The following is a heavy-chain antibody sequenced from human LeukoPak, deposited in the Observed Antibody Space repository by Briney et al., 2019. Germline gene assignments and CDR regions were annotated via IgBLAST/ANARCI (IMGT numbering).Heavy chain of an antibody. CDR2: ISYDGSNK. CDR1: GFTFSSNG. Sequence: PGGSLRLSCVASGFTFSSNGMHWVRQAPGKGLEWVAVISYDGSNKYYADSVKGRFTISRDNSKNTLYLQMNSLRAEDTAVYYCARDAGIVVVVAAKVGSRSGWFDPWGQGTLVTVSS. D-gene: IGHD2-15*01. J-gene: IGHJ5*02. CDR3: ARDAGIVVVVAAKVGSRSGWFDP. V-gene: IGHV3-30*19.